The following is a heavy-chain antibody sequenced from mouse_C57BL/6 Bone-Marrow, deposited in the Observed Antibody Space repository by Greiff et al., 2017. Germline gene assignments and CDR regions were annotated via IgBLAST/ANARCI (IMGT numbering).Heavy chain of an antibody. CDR2: IYPGDGDT. J-gene: IGHJ1*03. D-gene: IGHD1-1*01. V-gene: IGHV1-82*01. CDR1: GYAFSSSW. CDR3: ANYYGSTQSDV. Sequence: QVQLQQSGPELVKPGASVKISCKASGYAFSSSWMHWVKQRPGKGLEWIGRIYPGDGDTNYNGKFKGKATLTADKSSSTAYMQLSSLTSEDSAVYFCANYYGSTQSDVWGTGTTVTVSS.